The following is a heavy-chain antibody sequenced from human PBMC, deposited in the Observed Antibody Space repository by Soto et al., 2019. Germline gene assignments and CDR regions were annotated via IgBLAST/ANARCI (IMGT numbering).Heavy chain of an antibody. CDR2: IYYSGST. Sequence: PSEILSLTCTVSGGSISSYYWSWIRQPPGKGLEWIGYIYYSGSTYYNPSQKSRVNISLDTSNSHFSLKLTSVTLADTAVYYCARSTGGEFDPWGQGTLVTVSS. V-gene: IGHV4-59*01. J-gene: IGHJ5*02. CDR3: ARSTGGEFDP. D-gene: IGHD2-21*01. CDR1: GGSISSYY.